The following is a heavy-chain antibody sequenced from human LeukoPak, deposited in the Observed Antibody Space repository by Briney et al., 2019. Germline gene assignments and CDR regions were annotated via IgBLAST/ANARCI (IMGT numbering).Heavy chain of an antibody. Sequence: PGGSLRLPCAASGFTFSSYSMNWVRQAPGKGLEWVSGINWNGGSTGYADSVKGRFTISRDNAKNSLYLQMNSLRAEDTAVYYCARDRPIYYYMDVWGKGTTVTVSS. J-gene: IGHJ6*03. V-gene: IGHV3-20*04. CDR1: GFTFSSYS. CDR2: INWNGGST. CDR3: ARDRPIYYYMDV.